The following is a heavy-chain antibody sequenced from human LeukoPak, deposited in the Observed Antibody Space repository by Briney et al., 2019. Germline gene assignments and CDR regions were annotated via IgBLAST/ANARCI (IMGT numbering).Heavy chain of an antibody. CDR3: ARLLPCRNPGDY. CDR2: IYHSGST. J-gene: IGHJ4*02. D-gene: IGHD3-3*01. CDR1: GYSISSGYY. Sequence: SETLSLTCAVSGYSISSGYYWGWIRQPPGKGLEWIGSIYHSGSTYYNPSLKSRVTISVDTSKNQFSLKLSSVTAADTAVYYCARLLPCRNPGDYWGQGTLVTVSS. V-gene: IGHV4-38-2*01.